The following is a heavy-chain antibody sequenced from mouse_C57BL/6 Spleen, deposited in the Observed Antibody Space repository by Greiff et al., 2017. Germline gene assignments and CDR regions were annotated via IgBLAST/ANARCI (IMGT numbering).Heavy chain of an antibody. J-gene: IGHJ2*01. CDR3: AISGPEDY. Sequence: QVQLQQSGPELVKPGASVKISCKASGYAFSSSWMNWVKQRPGKGLEWIGRIYPGDGDTNYNGKSKGKATLTADKSSSTAYMQLSSLTSEDSAVYFCAISGPEDYWGQGTTLTVSS. CDR2: IYPGDGDT. D-gene: IGHD3-2*02. V-gene: IGHV1-82*01. CDR1: GYAFSSSW.